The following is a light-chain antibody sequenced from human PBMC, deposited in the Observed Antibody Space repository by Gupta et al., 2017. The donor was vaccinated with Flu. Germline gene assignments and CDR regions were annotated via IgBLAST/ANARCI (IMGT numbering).Light chain of an antibody. Sequence: QSALTQPAPVSGSPGQSITISCTGTSSDVGGYNYVSWYQQHPGKAPKLMIYEVSNRPSGVSNRFFGSKSGNTASLTISGLQAEDEADYYCSSYTSSSTLFGGGTKLTVL. CDR1: SSDVGGYNY. V-gene: IGLV2-14*01. CDR3: SSYTSSSTL. J-gene: IGLJ3*02. CDR2: EVS.